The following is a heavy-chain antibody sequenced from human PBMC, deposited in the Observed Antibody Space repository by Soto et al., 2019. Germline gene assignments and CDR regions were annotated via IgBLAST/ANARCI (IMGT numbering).Heavy chain of an antibody. CDR3: AREDADILTCYYYYYGMDV. Sequence: EVQLVESGGGLVKPGGSLRLSCAASGFTFSSYSMNWVRLAPGKGLEWVSSISSSRSYIYYADSAKGRFTISRDNAKNSLYQQTNSLRAEDTAVYYCAREDADILTCYYYYYGMDVWGQGTTVTVSS. J-gene: IGHJ6*02. CDR1: GFTFSSYS. CDR2: ISSSRSYI. D-gene: IGHD3-9*01. V-gene: IGHV3-21*01.